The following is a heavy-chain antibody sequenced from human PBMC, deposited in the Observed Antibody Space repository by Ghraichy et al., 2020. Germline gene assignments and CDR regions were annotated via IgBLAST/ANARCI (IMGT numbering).Heavy chain of an antibody. CDR3: AKVTPDYDYVWGNFDY. J-gene: IGHJ4*02. Sequence: GESLNISCAASGFTFNSYGMHWVRQAPGKGLEWVALLSYDGSYKYYADSVKGRFTISRDNSKNTLYLQMNSLRAEDTAVYYCAKVTPDYDYVWGNFDYWGQGTLVTVSS. D-gene: IGHD3-16*01. V-gene: IGHV3-30*18. CDR2: LSYDGSYK. CDR1: GFTFNSYG.